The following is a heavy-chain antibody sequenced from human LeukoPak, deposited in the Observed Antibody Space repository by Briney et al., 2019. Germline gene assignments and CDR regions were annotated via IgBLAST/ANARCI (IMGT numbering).Heavy chain of an antibody. CDR2: INPNSGGT. V-gene: IGHV1-2*02. Sequence: ASVKVSCKASGYTFTGYYMHWVRRAPGQGLEWMGWINPNSGGTNYAQKFQGRVTMTRDTSISTAYMELSRLRSDDTAVYYCARSIAVAAAYYYYYMDVWGKGTTVTISS. CDR3: ARSIAVAAAYYYYYMDV. D-gene: IGHD6-19*01. CDR1: GYTFTGYY. J-gene: IGHJ6*03.